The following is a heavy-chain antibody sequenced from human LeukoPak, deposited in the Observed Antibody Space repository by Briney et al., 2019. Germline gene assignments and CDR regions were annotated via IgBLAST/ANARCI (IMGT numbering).Heavy chain of an antibody. CDR3: ARVWDGYSGEDY. CDR2: ISSSSSYI. Sequence: PGGSLRLSCAASGFTFSSYSMNWVCRAPGKGLEWVSSISSSSSYIYYADSVKGRFTISRDNAKNSLYLQMNSLRADDTAVYYCARVWDGYSGEDYWGQGTLVTVSS. CDR1: GFTFSSYS. J-gene: IGHJ4*02. V-gene: IGHV3-21*01. D-gene: IGHD5-18*01.